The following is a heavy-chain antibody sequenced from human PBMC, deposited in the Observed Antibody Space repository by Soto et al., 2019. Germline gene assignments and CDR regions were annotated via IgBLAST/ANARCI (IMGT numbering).Heavy chain of an antibody. D-gene: IGHD3-22*01. J-gene: IGHJ4*02. CDR3: AREDYYDSSGCIDY. CDR2: INPSGGST. Sequence: VKVSCKASGDTFISYYMHWVRQAPGQGLEWMGIINPSGGSTRYAQKFQGRVTMTRDTSTSTVYLELSSLRSEETAVYSCAREDYYDSSGCIDYWGPGTLVTVSS. CDR1: GDTFISYY. V-gene: IGHV1-46*01.